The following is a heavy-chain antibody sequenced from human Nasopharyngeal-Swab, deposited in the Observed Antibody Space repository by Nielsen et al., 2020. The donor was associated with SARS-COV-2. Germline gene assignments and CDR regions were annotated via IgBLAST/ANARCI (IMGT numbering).Heavy chain of an antibody. CDR1: GFTFSSYA. Sequence: GGSLKISCAASGFTFSSYAMHWVRQAPGKGLEWVAVISYDGSNKYYADSVKGRFTISRDNSKNTLYLQMNSLRAEDTAVYYCARESGGGGAFDIWGQGTMVTVSS. J-gene: IGHJ3*02. CDR3: ARESGGGGAFDI. CDR2: ISYDGSNK. D-gene: IGHD2-15*01. V-gene: IGHV3-30-3*01.